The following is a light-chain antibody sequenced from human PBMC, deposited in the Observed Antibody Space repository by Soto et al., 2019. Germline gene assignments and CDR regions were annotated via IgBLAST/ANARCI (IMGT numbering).Light chain of an antibody. Sequence: EIVLAQSPAPLSLSPGERATLSCRASQSVSSYLAWYQQKPGQAPRLLIYDASNRATGIPARFSGSGSGTDFTLPISSLEPEDFAVYYCQQRSNWPALTFGGGTKVEIK. CDR3: QQRSNWPALT. J-gene: IGKJ4*01. CDR2: DAS. V-gene: IGKV3-11*01. CDR1: QSVSSY.